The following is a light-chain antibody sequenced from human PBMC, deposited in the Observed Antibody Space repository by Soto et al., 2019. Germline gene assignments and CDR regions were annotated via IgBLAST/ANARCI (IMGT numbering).Light chain of an antibody. Sequence: QSALPQPPSASGSPGQSVTISCTGTSSDVGGYDYVSWYQQHPGKAPKLMIYEVNKRPSGVPDRFSGSKSGNTASLTVSGLQADDEADYCCSSYAGGHKVFGGGTKVTVL. CDR2: EVN. J-gene: IGLJ2*01. CDR3: SSYAGGHKV. CDR1: SSDVGGYDY. V-gene: IGLV2-8*01.